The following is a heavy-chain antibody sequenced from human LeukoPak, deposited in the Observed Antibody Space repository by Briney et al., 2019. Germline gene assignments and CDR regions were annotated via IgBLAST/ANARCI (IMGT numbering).Heavy chain of an antibody. D-gene: IGHD3-22*01. CDR1: GFTFRSYE. Sequence: QPGGSLRLSCAAYGFTFRSYEMNWVRQAPGKGLEWVAVISYDGSNNYYADSVRGRFAISRDNSKNTLYLQMNSLRAEDTAVYYCAKDVREWAYDCSGCFDYWGQGTLVTVSS. CDR3: AKDVREWAYDCSGCFDY. CDR2: ISYDGSNN. V-gene: IGHV3-30*18. J-gene: IGHJ4*02.